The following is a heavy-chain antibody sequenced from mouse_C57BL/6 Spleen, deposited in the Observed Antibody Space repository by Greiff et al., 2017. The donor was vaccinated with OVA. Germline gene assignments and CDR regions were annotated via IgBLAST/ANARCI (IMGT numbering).Heavy chain of an antibody. D-gene: IGHD1-1*01. CDR1: GYSITSGYY. Sequence: EVKLVESGPGLVKPSQSLSLTCSVTGYSITSGYYWNWIRQFPGNKLEWMGYISYDGSNNYNPSLKNRISITRDTSKNQFFLKLNSVTTEDTATYYCARDGAFTTVVADYWGQGTSVTVSS. J-gene: IGHJ4*01. CDR3: ARDGAFTTVVADY. V-gene: IGHV3-6*01. CDR2: ISYDGSN.